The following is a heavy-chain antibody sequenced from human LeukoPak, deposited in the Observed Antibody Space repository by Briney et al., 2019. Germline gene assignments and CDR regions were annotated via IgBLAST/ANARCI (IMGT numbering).Heavy chain of an antibody. CDR3: ARRGIVTMIVDL. V-gene: IGHV4-59*08. Sequence: ETLSLTCTVSGGSISSYYWSWMRQPPGKGLEWIGYISHSGSTNYNPSLKSRVTISVDTSKNQFSLKLSSVTAADTAVYYCARRGIVTMIVDLWGQGTLVTVSS. CDR1: GGSISSYY. D-gene: IGHD3-22*01. CDR2: ISHSGST. J-gene: IGHJ4*02.